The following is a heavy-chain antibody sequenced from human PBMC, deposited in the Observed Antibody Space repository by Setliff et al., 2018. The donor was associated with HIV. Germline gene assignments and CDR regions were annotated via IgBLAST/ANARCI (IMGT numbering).Heavy chain of an antibody. CDR2: IYPGDSDT. CDR3: ARQGYYERSGPGFLYYFDY. CDR1: GYSFRTYW. D-gene: IGHD3-22*01. J-gene: IGHJ4*02. V-gene: IGHV5-51*01. Sequence: PGESLKISCKGSGYSFRTYWIGWVRQLPGKGLEWMGIIYPGDSDTRYSPSFQGQVTISADKSISTAYLQWSSLKASDTAMYYCARQGYYERSGPGFLYYFDYWGQGTLVTVSS.